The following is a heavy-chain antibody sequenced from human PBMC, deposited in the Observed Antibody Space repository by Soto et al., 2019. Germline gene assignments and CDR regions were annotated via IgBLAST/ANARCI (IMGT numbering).Heavy chain of an antibody. CDR1: GASINSGGYY. CDR3: ASGDAWGVLLAY. D-gene: IGHD2-21*02. Sequence: QVQLQESGPGLVRPSQTLSLTCNVSGASINSGGYYWSLVLQLPGKGLEWIGYIYFSGSTYYNPSLQSRVSISLDTSQNHFSLKVTSVSAADTAVYYCASGDAWGVLLAYWGQGTLVTVSS. V-gene: IGHV4-31*03. CDR2: IYFSGST. J-gene: IGHJ4*02.